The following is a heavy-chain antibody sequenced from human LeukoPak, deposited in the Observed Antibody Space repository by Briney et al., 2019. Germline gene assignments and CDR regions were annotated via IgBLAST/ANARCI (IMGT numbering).Heavy chain of an antibody. Sequence: ASVKVSCKASGYTFTGYYMHWVRQAPGQGLEWMGRINPNSGGTNYAQKFWGRVTMTRDTSISTAYMELSRLRSDDTAVYYCARDRTLYSSGWQLDYWGQGTLVTVSS. CDR2: INPNSGGT. V-gene: IGHV1-2*06. D-gene: IGHD6-19*01. CDR3: ARDRTLYSSGWQLDY. J-gene: IGHJ4*02. CDR1: GYTFTGYY.